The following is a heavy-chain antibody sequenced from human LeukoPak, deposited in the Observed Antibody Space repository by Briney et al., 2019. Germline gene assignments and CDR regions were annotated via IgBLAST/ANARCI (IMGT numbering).Heavy chain of an antibody. CDR1: GYTLNEIS. Sequence: ASVKVSCKVSGYTLNEISIHWVRQAPGKGLEWMGGFDPEDGETIYAQKFQGRVTMTEDTSTDTAYMELSSLRSEDTAVYYCTTGLLGYCCSTTCYGGVYWGQGTLVAVSS. CDR3: TTGLLGYCCSTTCYGGVY. V-gene: IGHV1-24*01. CDR2: FDPEDGET. D-gene: IGHD2-2*01. J-gene: IGHJ4*02.